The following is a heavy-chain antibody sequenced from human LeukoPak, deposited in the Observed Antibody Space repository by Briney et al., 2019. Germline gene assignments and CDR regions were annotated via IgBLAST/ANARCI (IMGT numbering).Heavy chain of an antibody. CDR1: GYTFTSYG. CDR3: AKDRAAAGPPGSGVDV. D-gene: IGHD6-13*01. J-gene: IGHJ6*02. V-gene: IGHV1-18*01. CDR2: ISAYNGNT. Sequence: ASVKVSCKASGYTFTSYGISWVRQAPGQGLEWMGWISAYNGNTNYAQKLQGRVTMTTDTSTSTAYMELRSLRSDDTAVYYCAKDRAAAGPPGSGVDVWGQGTTVTVSS.